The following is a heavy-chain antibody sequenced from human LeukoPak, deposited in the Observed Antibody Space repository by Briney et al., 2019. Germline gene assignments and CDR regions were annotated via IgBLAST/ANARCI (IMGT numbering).Heavy chain of an antibody. D-gene: IGHD2-2*03. J-gene: IGHJ2*01. CDR1: GGSISSYY. Sequence: PSETLSLTCTVSGGSISSYYWSWIRQPAGKGLEWIGRIYTSGSTNYNPSLKSRVTMSVDTSKNQFSLKLSSVTAADTAVYYCARESDEWISHWYLDLWGRGTLVTVSS. CDR3: ARESDEWISHWYLDL. V-gene: IGHV4-4*07. CDR2: IYTSGST.